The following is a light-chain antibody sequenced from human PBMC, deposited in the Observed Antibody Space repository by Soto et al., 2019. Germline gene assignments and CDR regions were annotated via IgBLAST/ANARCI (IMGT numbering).Light chain of an antibody. Sequence: QSVLTQPPSASGSPGQSVTISCTGTSSDVGGYNYVSWYQQHPGKAPILLIYDVSKRPSGVADRFSGSKSGNTASLTVSGLQAEDEAYYYCSSYASSNNLYVFGTGTKLTVL. J-gene: IGLJ1*01. V-gene: IGLV2-8*01. CDR3: SSYASSNNLYV. CDR2: DVS. CDR1: SSDVGGYNY.